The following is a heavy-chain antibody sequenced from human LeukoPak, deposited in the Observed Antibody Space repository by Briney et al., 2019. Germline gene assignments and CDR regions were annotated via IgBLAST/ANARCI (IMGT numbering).Heavy chain of an antibody. Sequence: ASVKVSCKASGGTFNSYAINWVRQAPGQGLEWMGGIIPIFGTANYAQKFQGRVTITADESTSTAYMELTSLRSDDTAVYYCARETRSTWEEYFFDYWGQGTQVTVSS. D-gene: IGHD6-13*01. CDR2: IIPIFGTA. CDR3: ARETRSTWEEYFFDY. V-gene: IGHV1-69*13. J-gene: IGHJ4*02. CDR1: GGTFNSYA.